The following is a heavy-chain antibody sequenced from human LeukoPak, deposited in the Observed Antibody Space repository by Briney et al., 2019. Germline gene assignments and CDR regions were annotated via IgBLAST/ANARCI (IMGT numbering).Heavy chain of an antibody. J-gene: IGHJ4*02. D-gene: IGHD3-10*01. CDR2: IKSKTDGAAT. V-gene: IGHV3-15*01. CDR3: TTATMIRGISDY. Sequence: GGSLRLSCADSGFTFSDAWMSWVRQAPGRGLEWVGRIKSKTDGAATDYAAPVKGRFTISRDDSKNTLFLQMNSLRTEDTAVYYCTTATMIRGISDYWGQGTLVTVSS. CDR1: GFTFSDAW.